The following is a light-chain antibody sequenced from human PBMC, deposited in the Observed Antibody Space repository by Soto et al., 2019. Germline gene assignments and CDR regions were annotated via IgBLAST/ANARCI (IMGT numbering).Light chain of an antibody. CDR3: HQYNNWPPGT. Sequence: EILMTQSPATLSVSPGERATLSCRASQSISNNLAWYQQKPGQAPSLLLYGASTRATGIPARFSGSGSGTDFTLTISSLQSEDFAVYYCHQYNNWPPGTFGQGTKVDIK. V-gene: IGKV3-15*01. J-gene: IGKJ2*02. CDR2: GAS. CDR1: QSISNN.